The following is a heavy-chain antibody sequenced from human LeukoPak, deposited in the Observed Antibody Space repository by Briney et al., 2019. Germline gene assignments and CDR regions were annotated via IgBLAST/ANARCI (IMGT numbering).Heavy chain of an antibody. Sequence: GGSLRLSCAASGFTFSSYAMSWVRQAPGKGLEWVSAISGSGGSAYYADSVKGRFTISRDSSKNTLYLQMNSLRAEDTAVYYCAKDRDVWGSYRSWYFDYWGQGTLVTVSS. CDR2: ISGSGGSA. D-gene: IGHD3-16*02. J-gene: IGHJ4*02. V-gene: IGHV3-23*01. CDR1: GFTFSSYA. CDR3: AKDRDVWGSYRSWYFDY.